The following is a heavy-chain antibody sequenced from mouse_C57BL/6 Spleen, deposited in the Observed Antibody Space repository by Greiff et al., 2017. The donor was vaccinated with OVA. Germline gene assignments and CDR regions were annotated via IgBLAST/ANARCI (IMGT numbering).Heavy chain of an antibody. V-gene: IGHV1-62-2*01. CDR2: FYPGSGSI. CDR3: ARHEEGYDAMDY. J-gene: IGHJ4*01. Sequence: QVQLKESGAELVKPGASVKLSCKASGYTFTEYTIHWVKQRSGQGLEWLGWFYPGSGSIKYNENFKDKATLTADKSSSTVYMELSRLTYEDSAVYFCARHEEGYDAMDYWGQGTSVTVSS. CDR1: GYTFTEYT.